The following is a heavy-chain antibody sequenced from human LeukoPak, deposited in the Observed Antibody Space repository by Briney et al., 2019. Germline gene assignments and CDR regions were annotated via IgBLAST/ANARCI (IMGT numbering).Heavy chain of an antibody. CDR2: INHSGST. J-gene: IGHJ4*02. CDR3: ARVSTGYSSSWYWGNFDY. V-gene: IGHV4-34*01. Sequence: SETLSLTCAVYGGSFSGYYWNWIRQPPGEGLEWIGEINHSGSTNYNPSLKSRVTISVDTSKNQFSLKLSSVTAADTAVYYCARVSTGYSSSWYWGNFDYWGQGTLVTVSS. D-gene: IGHD6-13*01. CDR1: GGSFSGYY.